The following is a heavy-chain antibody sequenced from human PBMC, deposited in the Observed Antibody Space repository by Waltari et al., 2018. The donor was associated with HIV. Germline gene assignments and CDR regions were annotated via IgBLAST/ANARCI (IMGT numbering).Heavy chain of an antibody. CDR1: GGSVINSDYY. J-gene: IGHJ6*02. CDR2: IYYTETT. CDR3: ARRPRMAAFYLYYGMDV. D-gene: IGHD2-8*01. Sequence: QLQLQQSGPGLVKPSETLSLTCTVSGGSVINSDYYWAFIRQSPGKGLEWIGNIYYTETTLYNPYLKSRVTMSADLSRNQFSLRLNSVTAADTAIYYCARRPRMAAFYLYYGMDVWGQGTTVTVSS. V-gene: IGHV4-39*01.